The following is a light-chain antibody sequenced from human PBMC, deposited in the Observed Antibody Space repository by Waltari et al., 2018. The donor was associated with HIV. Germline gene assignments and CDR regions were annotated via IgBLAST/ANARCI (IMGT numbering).Light chain of an antibody. J-gene: IGKJ2*03. CDR1: RTIGRS. V-gene: IGKV1-5*03. CDR3: LQYKSYLYG. Sequence: DIQMTQSPSTLSASVGDRVTITCRASRTIGRSLAWFQQKPGKAPELLIYQASSLESGVPSRFSGSGSGTEFILTISNLQPADFATYYCLQYKSYLYGFGQGTKLEI. CDR2: QAS.